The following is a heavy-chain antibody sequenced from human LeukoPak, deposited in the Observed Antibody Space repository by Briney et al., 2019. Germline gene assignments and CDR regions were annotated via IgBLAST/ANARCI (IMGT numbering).Heavy chain of an antibody. Sequence: GGSLRLSCAASGFTFSSYSMNWVRQAPGKGLEWVSYISSSSSTIYYADSVKGRFTISRDNAKNSLYLQMNSLRAEDTAVYYCARLRVRVRGAFDYWGQGTLVTVSS. V-gene: IGHV3-48*04. CDR3: ARLRVRVRGAFDY. D-gene: IGHD3-10*01. CDR1: GFTFSSYS. CDR2: ISSSSSTI. J-gene: IGHJ4*02.